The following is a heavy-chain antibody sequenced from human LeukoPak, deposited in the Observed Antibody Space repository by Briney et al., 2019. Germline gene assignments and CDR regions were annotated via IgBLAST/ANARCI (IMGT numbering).Heavy chain of an antibody. J-gene: IGHJ5*02. D-gene: IGHD4-17*01. CDR2: IYYSGST. Sequence: SETLSLTCTVSGGSISSSTYFWGWIRQPPGKGLEWIGYIYYSGSTNYNPSLKSRVTISVDTSKNQFSLKLSSVTAADTAVYYCARALINYGDFEVGDGNWFDPWGQGTLVTVSS. V-gene: IGHV4-61*05. CDR1: GGSISSSTYF. CDR3: ARALINYGDFEVGDGNWFDP.